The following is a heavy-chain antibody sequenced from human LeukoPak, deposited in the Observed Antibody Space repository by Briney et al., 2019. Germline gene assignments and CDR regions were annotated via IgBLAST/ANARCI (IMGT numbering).Heavy chain of an antibody. J-gene: IGHJ4*02. CDR1: GGSISSYY. D-gene: IGHD2-21*02. V-gene: IGHV4-59*01. Sequence: PSETLSLTCTVSGGSISSYYWSWIRQPPGKGLGWIGYIYYSGSTNYNPSLKSRVTISVDTSKNQFSLKLSSVTAADTAVYYCARAAPTYCGGDCYFGDYFDYWGQGTLVTVSS. CDR2: IYYSGST. CDR3: ARAAPTYCGGDCYFGDYFDY.